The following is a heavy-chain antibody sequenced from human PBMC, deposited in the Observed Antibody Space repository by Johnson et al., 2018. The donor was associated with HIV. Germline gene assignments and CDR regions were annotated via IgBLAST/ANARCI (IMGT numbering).Heavy chain of an antibody. CDR2: MSYDGSNK. CDR1: GFTLSTYG. Sequence: QVQLVESGGGVVQPGRSLRLSCVASGFTLSTYGMHWVRQAPGKGLEWVAVMSYDGSNKYYADSVKGRFTISRDSSKNTLYLKMNSLRPEDTAVYYCAKDRNWGRLFDGFDIWGRGTMVTVSS. CDR3: AKDRNWGRLFDGFDI. V-gene: IGHV3-30*18. J-gene: IGHJ3*02. D-gene: IGHD7-27*01.